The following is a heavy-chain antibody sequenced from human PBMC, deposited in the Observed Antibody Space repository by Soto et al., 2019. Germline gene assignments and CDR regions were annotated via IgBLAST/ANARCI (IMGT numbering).Heavy chain of an antibody. Sequence: GASVKVSCKASGYTFTGYYMHWVRQAPGQGLEWMGWINPNSGGTNYAQKLQGRVTMTRDTSISTAYMELSRLRSDDTAVYYCARGLYYYDSSGSGYWGQGTLVTVSS. D-gene: IGHD3-22*01. V-gene: IGHV1-2*02. CDR1: GYTFTGYY. CDR3: ARGLYYYDSSGSGY. J-gene: IGHJ4*02. CDR2: INPNSGGT.